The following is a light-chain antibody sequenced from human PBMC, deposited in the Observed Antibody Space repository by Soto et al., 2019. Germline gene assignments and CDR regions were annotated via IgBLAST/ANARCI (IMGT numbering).Light chain of an antibody. CDR1: QSVGSD. V-gene: IGKV3-20*01. CDR2: GTS. CDR3: QQYSSSPLT. J-gene: IGKJ4*01. Sequence: EIVMTQSPATLSVSPGERATLSCRASQSVGSDLAWYQQKPGQAPRLLIYGTSSRATGIPDRFSGSGSGTDFTLTISRLEPEDFAVYYCQQYSSSPLTFGGGTKVDIK.